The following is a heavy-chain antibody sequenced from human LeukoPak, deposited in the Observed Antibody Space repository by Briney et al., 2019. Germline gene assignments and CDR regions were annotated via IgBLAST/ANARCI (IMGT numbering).Heavy chain of an antibody. J-gene: IGHJ4*02. CDR1: GFTFSSYA. D-gene: IGHD5-24*01. V-gene: IGHV3-30-3*01. CDR3: TTGKRGWLQSNFDY. CDR2: ISYDGSNK. Sequence: PGRSLRLSCAASGFTFSSYAMHWVRQAPGKGLEWVAVISYDGSNKYYADSVKGRFTISRDDSKNTLYLQMNSLKTEDTAVYYCTTGKRGWLQSNFDYWGQGALVTVSS.